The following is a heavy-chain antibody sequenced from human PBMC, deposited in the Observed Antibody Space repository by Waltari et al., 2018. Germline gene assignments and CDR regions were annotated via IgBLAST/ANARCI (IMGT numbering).Heavy chain of an antibody. Sequence: EVQLLESGGGLVQPGGSLRLSCAASGFTFSTYVMNWVRQAPGKGLEWVSSISDGGGISNYADSVKGRFTISRDNSKNTVYLQMKSLRAEDTAVYYCARGSGVDYWGQGTLVTISS. J-gene: IGHJ4*02. CDR1: GFTFSTYV. V-gene: IGHV3-23*01. D-gene: IGHD7-27*01. CDR2: ISDGGGIS. CDR3: ARGSGVDY.